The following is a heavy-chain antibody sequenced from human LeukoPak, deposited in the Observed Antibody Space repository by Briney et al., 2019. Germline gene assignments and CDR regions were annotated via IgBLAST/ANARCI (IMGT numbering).Heavy chain of an antibody. CDR1: GGSVSSGSYY. CDR2: IYYSGST. V-gene: IGHV4-61*01. Sequence: SETLFLTCTVSGGSVSSGSYYWSWIRQPPGKGLEWIGYIYYSGSTNYNPSLKSRVTISVDTSKNQFSLKLSSVTAADTAVYYCARVSYDYGGSGLTYYFDYWGQGTLVTVSS. J-gene: IGHJ4*02. CDR3: ARVSYDYGGSGLTYYFDY. D-gene: IGHD4-23*01.